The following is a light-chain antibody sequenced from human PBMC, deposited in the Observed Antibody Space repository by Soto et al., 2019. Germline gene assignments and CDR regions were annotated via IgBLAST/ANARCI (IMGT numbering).Light chain of an antibody. CDR2: DVS. V-gene: IGLV2-11*01. Sequence: QSALTQPRSVSGSPGQSVTISCTGTSSDVGTYDFVSWYQQHPGKAPPLMIFDVSERPSGVPDRFSGSKSGNTASLTISGLQADDEADYFCCSYTASDLWVFGGGTKLTVL. CDR3: CSYTASDLWV. J-gene: IGLJ3*02. CDR1: SSDVGTYDF.